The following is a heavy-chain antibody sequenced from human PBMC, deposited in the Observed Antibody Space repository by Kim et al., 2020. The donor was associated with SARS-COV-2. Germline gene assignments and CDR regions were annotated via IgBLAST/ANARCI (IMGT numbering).Heavy chain of an antibody. V-gene: IGHV3-74*01. CDR3: IRASSGWYYFDN. CDR2: INSDGSRR. D-gene: IGHD6-19*01. Sequence: GGSLRLSCAASGFTFDNYWMHWVRQAPGKGLVWVSRINSDGSRRDYADSVKGRFTSSRDNAKNTLYVEMNSLRAEDTAVYYCIRASSGWYYFDNWGQGTLVTVSS. CDR1: GFTFDNYW. J-gene: IGHJ4*02.